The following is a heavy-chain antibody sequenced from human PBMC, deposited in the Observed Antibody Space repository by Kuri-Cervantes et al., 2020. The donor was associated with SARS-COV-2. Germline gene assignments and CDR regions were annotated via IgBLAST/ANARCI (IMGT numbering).Heavy chain of an antibody. CDR2: ISNSGSSI. V-gene: IGHV3-48*03. Sequence: GESLKISCVASEFTFSSYEMNWVRQAPGKGLEWVSYISNSGSSIYYADSVKGRFTISRDNAKNSLYLQMNSLRAEDTAVYYCAKNWGERYNWKFYYYYGMDVWGQGTTVTVSS. D-gene: IGHD1-20*01. J-gene: IGHJ6*02. CDR1: EFTFSSYE. CDR3: AKNWGERYNWKFYYYYGMDV.